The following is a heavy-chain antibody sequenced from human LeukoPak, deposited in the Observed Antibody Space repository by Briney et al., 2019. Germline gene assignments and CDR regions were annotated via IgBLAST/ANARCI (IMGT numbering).Heavy chain of an antibody. J-gene: IGHJ5*02. Sequence: ASVKVSCKASGYTFTDYYIHWVRQAPGQGLEWMGIINPSGGSTSYAQKFQGRVTMTRDMSTSTVYMELSSLRSDDTAVYYCARVGGSYYKPSPPDMNWFDPWGQGTLVTVSS. CDR1: GYTFTDYY. CDR2: INPSGGST. V-gene: IGHV1-46*01. CDR3: ARVGGSYYKPSPPDMNWFDP. D-gene: IGHD1-26*01.